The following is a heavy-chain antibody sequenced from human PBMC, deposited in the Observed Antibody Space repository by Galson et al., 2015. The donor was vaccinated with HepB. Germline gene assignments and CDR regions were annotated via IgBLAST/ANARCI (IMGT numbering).Heavy chain of an antibody. CDR3: ASHSSSPPRDVHY. V-gene: IGHV5-10-1*01. CDR1: GYSFTSYW. D-gene: IGHD6-6*01. CDR2: IDPSDSYT. Sequence: SVAEVKKPGESLRISCKGSGYSFTSYWISWVRQMPGKGLEWMGRIDPSDSYTNYSPSFQGHVTIPADKSISTAYLQWSSLKASDTAMYYCASHSSSPPRDVHYWFQGTLVTASS. J-gene: IGHJ4*02.